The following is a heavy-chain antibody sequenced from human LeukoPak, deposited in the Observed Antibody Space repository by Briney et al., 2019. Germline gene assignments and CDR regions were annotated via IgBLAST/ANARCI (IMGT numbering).Heavy chain of an antibody. J-gene: IGHJ6*03. D-gene: IGHD3-9*01. CDR1: GGSISSSSYY. CDR3: ATTYDILTGYYGPMYYYYYMDV. Sequence: PSETLSLTCTVSGGSISSSSYYWGWIRQPPGKGLEWIGSIYYSGSTYYNPSLKSRVTISVDTSKNQFSLKLSSVTAADKAVYYCATTYDILTGYYGPMYYYYYMDVWGKGTTVTVSS. CDR2: IYYSGST. V-gene: IGHV4-39*01.